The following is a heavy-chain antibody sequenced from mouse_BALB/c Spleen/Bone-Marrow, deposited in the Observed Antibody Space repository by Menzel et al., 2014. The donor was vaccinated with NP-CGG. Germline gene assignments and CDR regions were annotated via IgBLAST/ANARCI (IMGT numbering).Heavy chain of an antibody. CDR2: IDPANGNT. D-gene: IGHD4-1*01. CDR1: GFNIKDTY. J-gene: IGHJ4*01. CDR3: ARWEYYAMDY. V-gene: IGHV14-3*02. Sequence: VQLKESGAELVKPGASVKLSCTASGFNIKDTYMHWVKQRPEQGLEWIGGIDPANGNTKYDPKFQGKATITADTSSNTAYLQLSSLTSVDTAVYYCARWEYYAMDYWGQGTSVTVSS.